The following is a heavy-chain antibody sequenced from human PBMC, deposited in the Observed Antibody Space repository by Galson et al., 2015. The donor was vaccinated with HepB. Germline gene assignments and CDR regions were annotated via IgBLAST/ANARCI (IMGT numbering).Heavy chain of an antibody. Sequence: SLRLSCAASGFTFSTYSINWVRQAPGKGLEWVSYITGSSTTIHYADSVKGRFTISRDNAKNSVYLQMNSLRAEGTAVYYCARVGYGYYSSDYWGQGTLVTVSS. CDR2: ITGSSTTI. V-gene: IGHV3-48*04. CDR1: GFTFSTYS. CDR3: ARVGYGYYSSDY. D-gene: IGHD3-10*01. J-gene: IGHJ4*02.